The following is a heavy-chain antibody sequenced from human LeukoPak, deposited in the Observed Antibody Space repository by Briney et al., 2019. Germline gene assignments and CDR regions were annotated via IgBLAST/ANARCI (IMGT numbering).Heavy chain of an antibody. CDR2: INPNSGGT. D-gene: IGHD2-2*01. Sequence: ASVKVSCKASGYTFTGYYMHWVRQAPGQGLEWMGWINPNSGGTNYAQKFQGRVTMTRDTSISTAYMEPSRLRSEDTAVYYCARGGGEDQATVPTAAIEYWGQGTLVTVSS. V-gene: IGHV1-2*02. J-gene: IGHJ4*02. CDR3: ARGGGEDQATVPTAAIEY. CDR1: GYTFTGYY.